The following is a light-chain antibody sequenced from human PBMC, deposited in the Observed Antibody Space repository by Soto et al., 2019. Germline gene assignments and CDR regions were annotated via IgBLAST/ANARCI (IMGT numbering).Light chain of an antibody. CDR1: SRDVGGYVY. Sequence: QSALTQPPSASGSPGESVTMSCTGTSRDVGGYVYVSWFQQHPGKAPKLIIFEVNKRPSGVPDRFSGSRSGNTASLTVSGLQIEDEADYYCSSYAGSNKMVFGGGTQLTVL. V-gene: IGLV2-8*01. CDR2: EVN. CDR3: SSYAGSNKMV. J-gene: IGLJ2*01.